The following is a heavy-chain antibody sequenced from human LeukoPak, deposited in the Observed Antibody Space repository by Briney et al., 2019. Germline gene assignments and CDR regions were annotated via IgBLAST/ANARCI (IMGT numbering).Heavy chain of an antibody. Sequence: ASVKVSCKASGYTFTSYDINWVRQATGQGPEWLGWVDPRSGNTGCAQEFQDRVTMTRDTSINTTYMELSSLDFEDTAVYYCARRYSSNWDFDYWGQGTLITVSS. CDR1: GYTFTSYD. CDR3: ARRYSSNWDFDY. D-gene: IGHD6-13*01. V-gene: IGHV1-8*01. CDR2: VDPRSGNT. J-gene: IGHJ4*02.